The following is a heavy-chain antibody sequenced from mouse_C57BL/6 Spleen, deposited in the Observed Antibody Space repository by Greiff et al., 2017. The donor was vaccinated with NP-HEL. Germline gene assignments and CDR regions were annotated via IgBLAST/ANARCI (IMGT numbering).Heavy chain of an antibody. Sequence: EVQLEESGPGLVKPSQSLSLTCSATGYSITSGYFRYWIRQLPGNLLECMGYISYDGSNNYNPSLKNRTSITRDTSKNQFFLKLNSVTTEDTATYDCANYGYDGRRGAGAVDYWGQGTSVTVSS. J-gene: IGHJ4*01. CDR3: ANYGYDGRRGAGAVDY. CDR1: GYSITSGYF. D-gene: IGHD2-2*01. V-gene: IGHV3-6*01. CDR2: ISYDGSN.